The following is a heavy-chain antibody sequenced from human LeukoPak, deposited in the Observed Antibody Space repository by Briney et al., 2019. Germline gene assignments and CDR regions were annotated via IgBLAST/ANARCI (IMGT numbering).Heavy chain of an antibody. D-gene: IGHD3-22*01. Sequence: GGSLRLSCAASGFTFSNFGMHWVRQAPGKGLEWMAVISYDGKVTYYADSVKGRFTISRDNSKNTLYLQMNSLRAEDTAVYYCAKGEDNDSSGYLDAFDIWGQGTMVTVSS. CDR2: ISYDGKVT. J-gene: IGHJ3*02. V-gene: IGHV3-30*18. CDR3: AKGEDNDSSGYLDAFDI. CDR1: GFTFSNFG.